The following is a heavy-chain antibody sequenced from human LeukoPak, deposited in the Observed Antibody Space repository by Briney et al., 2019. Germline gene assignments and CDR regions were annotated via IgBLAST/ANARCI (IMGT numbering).Heavy chain of an antibody. J-gene: IGHJ4*02. CDR2: ISGSGGST. CDR1: GFTFSSYA. D-gene: IGHD5-18*01. Sequence: GGSLRLSCAASGFTFSSYAMGWVRQAPGKGLEWVSAISGSGGSTYYADSVKGRFTISRDNSKNTLYLQMNSLRAEDTAVYYCAKDRANRIQRAFGYWGQGTLVTVSS. V-gene: IGHV3-23*01. CDR3: AKDRANRIQRAFGY.